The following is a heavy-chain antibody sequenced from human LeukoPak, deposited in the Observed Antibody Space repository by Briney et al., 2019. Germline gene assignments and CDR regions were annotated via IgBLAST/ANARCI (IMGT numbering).Heavy chain of an antibody. Sequence: PGGSLRLSCAASGFTFSSYNMNWVRQAPGKGLEWVSSITSSSSYTFYADSVKGRFTISRDNAKNSLYLQMNSLRAEDTAVYYCARQYSSDLNWFDPWGQGTLVTVSS. CDR2: ITSSSSYT. CDR1: GFTFSSYN. J-gene: IGHJ5*02. V-gene: IGHV3-21*01. CDR3: ARQYSSDLNWFDP. D-gene: IGHD6-19*01.